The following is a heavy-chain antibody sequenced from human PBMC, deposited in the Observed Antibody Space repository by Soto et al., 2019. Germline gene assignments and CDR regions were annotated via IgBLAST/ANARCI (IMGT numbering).Heavy chain of an antibody. Sequence: SVNVSCKASGGTFSSYAISWVRQAPGQGLEWMGGIIPIFGTANYAQKFQGRVTITADKSTSTAYMELSSLRSEDTAVYYCAREGMIFGVVRAFGIWGQGTMVTVSS. CDR3: AREGMIFGVVRAFGI. D-gene: IGHD3-3*01. V-gene: IGHV1-69*06. J-gene: IGHJ3*02. CDR1: GGTFSSYA. CDR2: IIPIFGTA.